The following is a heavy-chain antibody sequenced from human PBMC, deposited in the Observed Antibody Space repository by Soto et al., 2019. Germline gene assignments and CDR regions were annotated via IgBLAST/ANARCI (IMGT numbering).Heavy chain of an antibody. CDR1: GFTFNNYA. CDR3: AKDRLAGNFDY. J-gene: IGHJ4*02. V-gene: IGHV3-23*01. CDR2: ISATGGST. Sequence: GSLRLSYAASGFTFNNYAMNWVRQAPGKGLEWVATISATGGSTYYADSVKGRSTISRDNSKNTLYLQMNGLRVEDTAVYYCAKDRLAGNFDYWGQGTQVTVSS.